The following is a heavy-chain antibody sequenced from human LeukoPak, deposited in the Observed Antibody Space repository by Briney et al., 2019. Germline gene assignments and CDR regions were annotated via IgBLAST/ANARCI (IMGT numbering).Heavy chain of an antibody. J-gene: IGHJ4*02. D-gene: IGHD5-18*01. CDR2: ISAYNGNT. CDR1: GYTFTSYG. V-gene: IGHV1-18*01. CDR3: ARDAGYSYGYSDY. Sequence: ASVKVSCKASGYTFTSYGISWVRQAPGQGLEWMGWISAYNGNTNYAQKLQGRVTMTTDTSTSTDYMELRSLRSDDTAVYYCARDAGYSYGYSDYWGQGTLVTVSS.